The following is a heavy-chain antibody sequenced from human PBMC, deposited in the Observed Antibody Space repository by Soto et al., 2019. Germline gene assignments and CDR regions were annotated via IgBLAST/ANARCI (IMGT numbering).Heavy chain of an antibody. CDR2: INMDGSST. D-gene: IGHD2-2*01. CDR1: GFTFIGDW. CDR3: ARGPRGLYHHDY. Sequence: GGSLRLSCAASGFTFIGDWMHWVRQAAGKGLVWVSRINMDGSSTNYADSVKGRFTTSRDNAENTLYLQMNSLRVDDTAVYYCARGPRGLYHHDYWGQGALVTVSS. J-gene: IGHJ4*02. V-gene: IGHV3-74*01.